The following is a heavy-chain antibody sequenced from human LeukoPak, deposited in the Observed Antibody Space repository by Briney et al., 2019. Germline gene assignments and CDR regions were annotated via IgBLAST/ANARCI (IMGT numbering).Heavy chain of an antibody. D-gene: IGHD3-3*01. J-gene: IGHJ6*02. CDR3: ARYGLENGMDV. Sequence: PGGSLRLSCAASGFTISSNYMSWVRQAPGKGLEWVSVIYSGGSTYYADSVKGRFTISRDNSKNTLYLQMNSLRAEDTAVYYCARYGLENGMDVWGQGTTVTVSS. CDR1: GFTISSNY. V-gene: IGHV3-66*01. CDR2: IYSGGST.